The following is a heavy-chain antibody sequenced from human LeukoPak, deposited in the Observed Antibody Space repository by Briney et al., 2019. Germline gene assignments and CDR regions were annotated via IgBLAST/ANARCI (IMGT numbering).Heavy chain of an antibody. J-gene: IGHJ3*02. V-gene: IGHV4-39*01. D-gene: IGHD5-12*01. CDR2: IYYSGST. CDR3: ARHYRYEDAFDI. CDR1: GGSISSSRYY. Sequence: SETLSLTCTVSGGSISSSRYYWGWIRQPPGKGLEWIGSIYYSGSTYYNPSLKSRVTISVDTSKNQFSLKLGSVTAADTAVYYCARHYRYEDAFDIWGQGTMVTVSS.